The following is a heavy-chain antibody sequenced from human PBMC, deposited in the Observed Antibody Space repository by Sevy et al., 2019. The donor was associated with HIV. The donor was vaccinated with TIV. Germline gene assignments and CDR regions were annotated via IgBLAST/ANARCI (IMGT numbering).Heavy chain of an antibody. J-gene: IGHJ6*02. Sequence: GGSLRLSCAASGFTFSSYWMSWVRQAPGKGLEWVANIKQDGTEKYYVDSVRGRFTISRDNAKNSLYLQMNSLRAEDTAVYSCASGLGVVPDVWGQGTTVTVSS. CDR2: IKQDGTEK. V-gene: IGHV3-7*03. D-gene: IGHD3-22*01. CDR1: GFTFSSYW. CDR3: ASGLGVVPDV.